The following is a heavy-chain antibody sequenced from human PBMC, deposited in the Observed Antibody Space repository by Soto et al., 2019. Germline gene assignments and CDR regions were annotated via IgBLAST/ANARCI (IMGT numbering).Heavy chain of an antibody. Sequence: QVQLVQSGADVKEPGASVKISCKPSGYSFTSFYMHWVRQAPGQGLEWMGTINPNGGSTTYAQKFQGRVTMIRDTSTSTLYMDLSGLRSEDTAVYYCARAIPHFDSWGQGTLVTVSS. CDR1: GYSFTSFY. D-gene: IGHD2-21*01. J-gene: IGHJ4*02. CDR2: INPNGGST. V-gene: IGHV1-46*01. CDR3: ARAIPHFDS.